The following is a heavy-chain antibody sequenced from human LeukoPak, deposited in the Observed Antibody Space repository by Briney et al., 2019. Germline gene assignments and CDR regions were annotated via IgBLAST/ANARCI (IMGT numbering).Heavy chain of an antibody. Sequence: GGSLRLSCAASGFTFSSYAMTWVRQAPGKGLEWVSSINNGGTDTYYADSVKGRFTISRDNSKNTLYLQINSLSADDTAVYYCAAAVTTARAEHYWGQGTLVTVSS. CDR1: GFTFSSYA. D-gene: IGHD4-17*01. CDR2: INNGGTDT. J-gene: IGHJ4*02. CDR3: AAAVTTARAEHY. V-gene: IGHV3-23*01.